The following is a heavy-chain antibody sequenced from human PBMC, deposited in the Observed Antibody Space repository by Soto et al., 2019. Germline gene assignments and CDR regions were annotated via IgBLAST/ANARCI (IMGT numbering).Heavy chain of an antibody. V-gene: IGHV4-39*01. CDR3: ARTPLTDGSSANWFDP. D-gene: IGHD6-19*01. J-gene: IGHJ5*02. Sequence: SETLSLTCTVSGGSISSSSYYWGWIRQPPGKGLEWIGSIYYSGSTYYNPSLKSRVTISVDTSKNQFSLKLSSVTAADTAVYYCARTPLTDGSSANWFDPWGQGTLVTVSS. CDR1: GGSISSSSYY. CDR2: IYYSGST.